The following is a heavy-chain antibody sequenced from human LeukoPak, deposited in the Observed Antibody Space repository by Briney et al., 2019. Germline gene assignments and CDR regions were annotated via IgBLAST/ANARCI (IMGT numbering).Heavy chain of an antibody. J-gene: IGHJ3*02. CDR1: GFTFSSYW. V-gene: IGHV3-74*01. Sequence: PGGSLRLSCAASGFTFSSYWMHWVRQAPGKGPVWVSRINSDGSTTNYADSVKGRFTISRDNAKNTLYLQMNSLRVEDTAVYYCAGVIYYTSDAFDIWGQGIMVAVSS. CDR2: INSDGSTT. D-gene: IGHD3-22*01. CDR3: AGVIYYTSDAFDI.